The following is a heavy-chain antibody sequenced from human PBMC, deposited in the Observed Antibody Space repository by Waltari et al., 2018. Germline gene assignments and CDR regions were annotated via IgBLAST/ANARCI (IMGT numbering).Heavy chain of an antibody. CDR1: GASLTGYY. Sequence: QVQLQESGPGLVKPSETLFLTCTVSGASLTGYYWSWFRQPPGKGLVWLGSTYYSGNTNYNSSLESRLTISMDTSKNQISLKLSAVTAADTAVYYCARDSPYSGNNYWDDSFDVWGQGTVVIVSS. V-gene: IGHV4-59*01. J-gene: IGHJ3*01. CDR2: TYYSGNT. CDR3: ARDSPYSGNNYWDDSFDV. D-gene: IGHD5-12*01.